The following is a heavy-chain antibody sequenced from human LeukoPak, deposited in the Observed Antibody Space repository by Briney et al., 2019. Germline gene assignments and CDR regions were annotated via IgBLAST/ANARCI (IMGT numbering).Heavy chain of an antibody. J-gene: IGHJ4*02. V-gene: IGHV3-11*04. Sequence: GGSLRLSCAASGCTFSDYYMSWIRQAPGKGLKWVSYISSSGSTIYYADSVKGRFTISRDNAKNSLFLQMNSLRGEDTAVYYCARDPNLVGYCSGDSCYSAYWGQGNLVTVSS. CDR1: GCTFSDYY. D-gene: IGHD2-15*01. CDR3: ARDPNLVGYCSGDSCYSAY. CDR2: ISSSGSTI.